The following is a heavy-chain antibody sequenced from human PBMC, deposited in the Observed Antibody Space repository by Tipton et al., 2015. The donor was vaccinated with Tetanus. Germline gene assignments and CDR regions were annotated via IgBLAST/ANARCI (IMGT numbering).Heavy chain of an antibody. CDR1: GALLTTGGYS. CDR3: ARLTGHSMDVVDYYYFGMDV. J-gene: IGHJ6*02. Sequence: TLSLTCNVTGALLTTGGYSWGWIRQPPGQGLEWIGYIYQTGSTYFNPSLKSGVTISLDTSKNQFSLKLASVSAADTAVYYCARLTGHSMDVVDYYYFGMDVWGQGTKVTVSS. CDR2: IYQTGST. D-gene: IGHD2-21*01. V-gene: IGHV4-30-2*02.